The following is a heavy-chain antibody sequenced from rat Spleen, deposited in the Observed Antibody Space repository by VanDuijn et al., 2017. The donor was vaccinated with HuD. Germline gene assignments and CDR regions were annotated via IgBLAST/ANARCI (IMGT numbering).Heavy chain of an antibody. D-gene: IGHD1-11*01. CDR1: GFTFSNYW. CDR3: TRGGASRFDY. Sequence: EVQLVESGGGLVQPGRSLKLSCVASGFTFSNYWMYWVRQAPKKGLEWVATISTSGSRTYYPDSVKGRFTISRDNAQNTLYLQMSSLRSEDTATYYCTRGGASRFDYWGQGVMVTVSS. J-gene: IGHJ2*01. V-gene: IGHV5-31*01. CDR2: ISTSGSRT.